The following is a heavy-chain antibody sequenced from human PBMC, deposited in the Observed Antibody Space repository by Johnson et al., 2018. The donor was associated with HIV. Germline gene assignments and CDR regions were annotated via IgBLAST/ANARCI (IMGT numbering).Heavy chain of an antibody. CDR3: AKDNWQIAGEVGAFDI. J-gene: IGHJ3*02. V-gene: IGHV3-9*01. D-gene: IGHD3-10*01. CDR1: GFTFDDYA. Sequence: EVQLVESGGGLVQPGGSLRLSCAASGFTFDDYAMHWVRQAPGKGLEWVSGISWNSGSIGYADSVKGRFTISRDNAKNSLYLQMNSLRAEDTALYYCAKDNWQIAGEVGAFDIWGQGTMVTVSS. CDR2: ISWNSGSI.